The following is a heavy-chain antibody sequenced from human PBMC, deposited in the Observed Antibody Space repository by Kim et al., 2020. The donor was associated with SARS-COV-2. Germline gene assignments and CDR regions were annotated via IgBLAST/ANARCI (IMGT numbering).Heavy chain of an antibody. CDR3: ARGSSWTPYYYYYGMDV. Sequence: SETLSLTCAVYGGSFSGYYWSWIRQPPGKGLEWIGEINHSGSTNYNPSLKSRVTISVDTSKNQFSLKLSSVTAADTAVYYCARGSSWTPYYYYYGMDVWG. CDR1: GGSFSGYY. V-gene: IGHV4-34*01. CDR2: INHSGST. J-gene: IGHJ6*01. D-gene: IGHD6-13*01.